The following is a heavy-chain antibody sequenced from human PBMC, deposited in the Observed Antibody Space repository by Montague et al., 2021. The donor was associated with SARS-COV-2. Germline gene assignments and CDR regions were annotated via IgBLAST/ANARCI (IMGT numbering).Heavy chain of an antibody. D-gene: IGHD1-26*01. CDR1: GGSIRRGGDS. CDR2: CYHSGSI. CDR3: ARGWGGTYSDDAFDI. V-gene: IGHV4-30-2*01. J-gene: IGHJ3*02. Sequence: ALSLTCSVFGGSIRRGGDSWSWSRQPTGKGLEWIGYCYHSGSIYYNPSLKSRVTISVDRSKNHFSLKLTSVTAADTAVYYCARGWGGTYSDDAFDIWGQGTMVTVSS.